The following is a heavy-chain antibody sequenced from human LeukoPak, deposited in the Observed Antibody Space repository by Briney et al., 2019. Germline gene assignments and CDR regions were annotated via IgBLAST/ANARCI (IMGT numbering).Heavy chain of an antibody. V-gene: IGHV3-49*04. Sequence: GGSLRLSCTASGFTFGDYAMSWVRQAPGKGLEWVGFIRSKAYGGTTEYAASVKGRFTISRDDSKSIAYLQMNGLKTEDTAVYYCTRDRYYYDSSGLDYWGQGTLVTVSS. CDR2: IRSKAYGGTT. J-gene: IGHJ4*02. CDR1: GFTFGDYA. D-gene: IGHD3-22*01. CDR3: TRDRYYYDSSGLDY.